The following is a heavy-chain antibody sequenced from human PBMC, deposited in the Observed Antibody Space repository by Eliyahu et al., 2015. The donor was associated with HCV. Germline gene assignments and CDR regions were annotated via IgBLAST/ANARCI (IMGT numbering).Heavy chain of an antibody. J-gene: IGHJ4*02. V-gene: IGHV4-59*08. CDR3: ARLDIAVAGIDY. Sequence: QVQLQESGPGLVKPSETLSLTCPVSGXSISSYYWSWIRQPPGKGLEWIGYIYYSGSTNYNPSLKSRVTISVDTSKNQFSLKLSSVTAADTAVYYCARLDIAVAGIDYWGQGTLVTVSS. CDR1: GXSISSYY. D-gene: IGHD6-19*01. CDR2: IYYSGST.